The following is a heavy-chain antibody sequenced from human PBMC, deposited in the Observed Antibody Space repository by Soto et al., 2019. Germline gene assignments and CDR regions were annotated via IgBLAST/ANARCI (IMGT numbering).Heavy chain of an antibody. D-gene: IGHD5-18*01. CDR3: ARVQYSYGLWYYFDY. V-gene: IGHV3-72*01. J-gene: IGHJ4*02. CDR2: TRNKANAYTT. Sequence: EVQLVESGGGLVQPGGTLRLSCVASGFIFSDHYMDWVRQAPGKGLEWVGRTRNKANAYTTEYAASVKGRSVISRDDAKNSVYLQMHSLKSEDTAVYYCARVQYSYGLWYYFDYWGQGALVTVSS. CDR1: GFIFSDHY.